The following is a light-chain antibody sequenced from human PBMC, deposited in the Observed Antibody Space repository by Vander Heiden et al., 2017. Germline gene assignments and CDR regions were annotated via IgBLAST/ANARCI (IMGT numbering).Light chain of an antibody. CDR1: QDISNH. V-gene: IGKV1-33*01. CDR3: QQYVNLLS. Sequence: DIQMTQSPSSLSASVGDRITITCQASQDISNHLNWYQQKPGKAPNLLIYVASNLKTGVPSRFSGSGSGTDFTLTISSLQPEDIATYYCQQYVNLLSFGGGTKVEIK. J-gene: IGKJ4*01. CDR2: VAS.